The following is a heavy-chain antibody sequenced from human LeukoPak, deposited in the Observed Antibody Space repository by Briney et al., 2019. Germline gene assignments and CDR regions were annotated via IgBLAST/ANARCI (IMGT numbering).Heavy chain of an antibody. D-gene: IGHD3-3*01. CDR3: VRGHDSFDY. Sequence: PGGSLRLSCAVSGFTFSDHYMDWVRQAPGKGLEWVGRSRGKGHRYSTEYAASVKGRFTISRDDSKNSLYLQMNSLKTEDTAVYYCVRGHDSFDYWGQGTLVTVSS. J-gene: IGHJ4*02. V-gene: IGHV3-72*01. CDR1: GFTFSDHY. CDR2: SRGKGHRYST.